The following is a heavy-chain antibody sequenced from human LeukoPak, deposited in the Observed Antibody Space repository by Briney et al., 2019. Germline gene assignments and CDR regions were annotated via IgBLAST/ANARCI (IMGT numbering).Heavy chain of an antibody. CDR2: IYYSGST. Sequence: SETLSLTCTVSGGSMSPYHWGWIRQPPGKGLEWTGYIYYSGSTNYNPSLNSRVTISVDTSKNQFSLKLSSVTAADTAVYYCARGSSDFDYWGQGTLVTVSS. D-gene: IGHD3-22*01. CDR1: GGSMSPYH. CDR3: ARGSSDFDY. V-gene: IGHV4-59*12. J-gene: IGHJ4*02.